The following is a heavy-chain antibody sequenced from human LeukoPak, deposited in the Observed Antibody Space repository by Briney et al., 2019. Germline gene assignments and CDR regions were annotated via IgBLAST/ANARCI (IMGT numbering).Heavy chain of an antibody. J-gene: IGHJ4*02. CDR2: INPSGGST. CDR1: GYTFTSYY. Sequence: ASVKVSCKASGYTFTSYYMHWVRQAPGQGLEWMEIINPSGGSTSYAQKFQGRVTMTEDTSTDTAYMELSSLRSEDTAVYYCASIVVPAGGRDYWGQGTLVTVSS. CDR3: ASIVVPAGGRDY. D-gene: IGHD2-2*01. V-gene: IGHV1-46*01.